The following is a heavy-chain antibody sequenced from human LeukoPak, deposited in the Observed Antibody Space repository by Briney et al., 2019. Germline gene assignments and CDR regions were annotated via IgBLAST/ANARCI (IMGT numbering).Heavy chain of an antibody. Sequence: GGSLRLSCAASGFTFSSYWMSWVRQAPGKGLEWVANIKQDGSEEYYVDSVKGRFTISRDNAKNSLYLQMNSLRAEDTAVYYCARGPYDILTEDAFDIWGQGTMVTVSS. CDR1: GFTFSSYW. CDR2: IKQDGSEE. V-gene: IGHV3-7*03. J-gene: IGHJ3*02. CDR3: ARGPYDILTEDAFDI. D-gene: IGHD3-9*01.